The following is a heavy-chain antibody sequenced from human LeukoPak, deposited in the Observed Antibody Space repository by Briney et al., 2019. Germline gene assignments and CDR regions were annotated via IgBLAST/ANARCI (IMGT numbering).Heavy chain of an antibody. Sequence: SETLSLTCTVSGGSISNSRYYWGWLRQPPGKGLEWIGSIYYSGSTYKHPSLKSRVTISIYTSKNQFSLKLSSVTAADTAVYYCARHEAARSYPEELEYWGQGTLVTVSS. D-gene: IGHD3-10*01. J-gene: IGHJ4*02. CDR1: GGSISNSRYY. V-gene: IGHV4-39*01. CDR3: ARHEAARSYPEELEY. CDR2: IYYSGST.